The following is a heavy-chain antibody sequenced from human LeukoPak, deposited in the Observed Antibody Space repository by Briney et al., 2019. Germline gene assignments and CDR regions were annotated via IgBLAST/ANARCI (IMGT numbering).Heavy chain of an antibody. D-gene: IGHD3-10*01. V-gene: IGHV3-15*01. CDR2: IKSKTDGGTT. J-gene: IGHJ4*02. Sequence: GGSLRLSCAASRFTFSNAWMSWVRQAPGKGLEWVGRIKSKTDGGTTDYAAPVKGRFTISRDDSENTLYLQMNSLKTEDTAVYYCTTDLRVYYGSGRYYVDYWGQGTLVTVSS. CDR1: RFTFSNAW. CDR3: TTDLRVYYGSGRYYVDY.